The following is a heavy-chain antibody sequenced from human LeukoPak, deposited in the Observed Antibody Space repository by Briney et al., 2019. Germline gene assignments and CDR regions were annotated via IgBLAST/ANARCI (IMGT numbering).Heavy chain of an antibody. J-gene: IGHJ4*02. CDR3: AKSHTIDY. V-gene: IGHV3-7*01. CDR2: IKPDGSEK. Sequence: GGSLRLSCAASGFTFSSYWMTWVRQAPGKGLEWLANIKPDGSEKYYVDSVKGRFTISRDNAKNSLYLQMNSLRAEDTAVYYCAKSHTIDYWGQGTLVTVSS. CDR1: GFTFSSYW.